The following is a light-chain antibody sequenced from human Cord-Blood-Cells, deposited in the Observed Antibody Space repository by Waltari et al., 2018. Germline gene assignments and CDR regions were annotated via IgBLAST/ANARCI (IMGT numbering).Light chain of an antibody. CDR2: WAS. CDR1: QSVLYSSNNKNY. CDR3: QQYYSTPPYS. J-gene: IGKJ2*03. V-gene: IGKV4-1*01. Sequence: DIVMTQSPDSLAVSLGERATINCKSSQSVLYSSNNKNYLAWYQQKPGQPPKLLIYWASTRESGFPDRFSGSGSGTDFTLPISSLQAEDVAVYYCQQYYSTPPYSFGQGTKLEIK.